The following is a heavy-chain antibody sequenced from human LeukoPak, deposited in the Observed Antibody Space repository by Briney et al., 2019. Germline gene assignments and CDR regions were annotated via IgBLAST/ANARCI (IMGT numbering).Heavy chain of an antibody. V-gene: IGHV1-69*04. CDR1: GGTFSSYA. D-gene: IGHD1-1*01. Sequence: SVKVSCKASGGTFSSYAIRWVRQAPGQGLEWMGRIIPIFGIANYAQKFQGRVTITADKSTSTAYMELSSLRSEDTAVYYCATTIGVGYFDYWGQGTLVTVSS. J-gene: IGHJ4*02. CDR2: IIPIFGIA. CDR3: ATTIGVGYFDY.